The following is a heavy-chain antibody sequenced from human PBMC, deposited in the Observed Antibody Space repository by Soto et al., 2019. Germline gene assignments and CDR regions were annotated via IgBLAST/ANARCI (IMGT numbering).Heavy chain of an antibody. CDR1: GASISSTYW. CDR2: IYHTVST. J-gene: IGHJ4*02. CDR3: ATLPPRIEVVVTPIPH. V-gene: IGHV4-4*02. Sequence: QVQLRTSGPGLVKPSGTLSLTCVVSGASISSTYWWSWVRQPPGKGLEWIGEIYHTVSTKYNPSLKSRFTISIYKSNNEFSLKLNSVTAADTAVYYCATLPPRIEVVVTPIPHWSQGILGTVSS. D-gene: IGHD2-21*02.